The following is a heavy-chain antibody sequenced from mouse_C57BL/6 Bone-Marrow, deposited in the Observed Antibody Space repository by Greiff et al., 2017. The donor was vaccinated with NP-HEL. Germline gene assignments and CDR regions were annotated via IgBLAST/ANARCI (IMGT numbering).Heavy chain of an antibody. D-gene: IGHD1-1*01. V-gene: IGHV1-81*01. CDR1: GYTFTSYG. J-gene: IGHJ2*01. CDR3: ARGGIYYYGSSYDFDY. CDR2: IYPRSGNT. Sequence: VKLVESGAELARPGASVKLSCKASGYTFTSYGISWVKQRTGQGLEWIGEIYPRSGNTYYNEKFKGKATLTADKSSSTAYMELRSLTSEDSAVYFCARGGIYYYGSSYDFDYWGQGTTLTVSS.